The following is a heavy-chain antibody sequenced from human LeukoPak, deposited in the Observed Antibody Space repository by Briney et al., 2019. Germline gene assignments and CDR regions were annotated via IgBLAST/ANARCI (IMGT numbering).Heavy chain of an antibody. CDR2: ISWNSGSI. CDR1: GFTFDDYA. V-gene: IGHV3-9*03. Sequence: PGGSLRLSCAASGFTFDDYAMHWVRQAPGKGLEWVSGISWNSGSIGYADSVKGRFTISRDNAKNSLYLQMNSLRAEDMALYYCAKGSSYYDSSGYSNYFDYWGQGTLVTVSS. D-gene: IGHD3-22*01. CDR3: AKGSSYYDSSGYSNYFDY. J-gene: IGHJ4*02.